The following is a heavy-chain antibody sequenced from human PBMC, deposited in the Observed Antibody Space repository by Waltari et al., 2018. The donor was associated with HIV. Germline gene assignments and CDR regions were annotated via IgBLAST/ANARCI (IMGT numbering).Heavy chain of an antibody. CDR1: GYTFTGYY. CDR2: INPNSGGT. CDR3: ARDLHSETVAGTLNY. D-gene: IGHD6-19*01. Sequence: QVQLVQSGAEVKKPGASVKVSCKASGYTFTGYYMHWVRQAPGQGLEWMGWINPNSGGTNYAQKFQGRVTMTRDTSISTAYMELSRLRSDDTAVYYCARDLHSETVAGTLNYWGQGTLVTVSS. V-gene: IGHV1-2*02. J-gene: IGHJ4*02.